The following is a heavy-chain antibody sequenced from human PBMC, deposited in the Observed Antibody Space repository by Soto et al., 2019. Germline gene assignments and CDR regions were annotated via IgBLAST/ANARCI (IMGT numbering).Heavy chain of an antibody. CDR2: FDPEDGET. J-gene: IGHJ3*02. CDR1: GYTLTELS. CDR3: ATDLTTENAFDI. V-gene: IGHV1-24*01. Sequence: ASVKVSCKGSGYTLTELSMHWVRQAPGKGLEWMGGFDPEDGETIYAQKFQGRVTMTEDTSTDTAYMELSSLRSEDTAVYYCATDLTTENAFDIWGQGTMVTVSS. D-gene: IGHD4-17*01.